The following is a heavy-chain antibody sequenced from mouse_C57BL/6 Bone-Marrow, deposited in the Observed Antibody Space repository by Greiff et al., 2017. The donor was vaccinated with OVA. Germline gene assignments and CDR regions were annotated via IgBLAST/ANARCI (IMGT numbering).Heavy chain of an antibody. CDR1: GYTFTSSG. V-gene: IGHV1-81*01. CDR3: ARDYVYLLYAMDY. J-gene: IGHJ4*01. CDR2: IYPRSGNT. D-gene: IGHD2-2*01. Sequence: QVQLQQSGAELARPGASVKLSCKASGYTFTSSGISWVKQRTGQGLEWIGEIYPRSGNTYYNEKFKGKATLTADKSSSTAYMELRSLTSEDSAVYFCARDYVYLLYAMDYWGQGTSVTVSS.